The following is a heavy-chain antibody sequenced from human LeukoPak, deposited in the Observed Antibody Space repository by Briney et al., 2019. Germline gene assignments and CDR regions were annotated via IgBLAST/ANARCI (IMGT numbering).Heavy chain of an antibody. CDR1: GGSISSYY. Sequence: SETLSLTCTVSGGSISSYYWSWIRQPAGKGLEWIGRIYTGGSTNYNPSLKSRVTMSVDTSKNQFSLKLSSVTAADTAVYYCARDRVSYSSGWYGIDYWGQGTLVTVSS. CDR3: ARDRVSYSSGWYGIDY. J-gene: IGHJ4*02. CDR2: IYTGGST. D-gene: IGHD6-19*01. V-gene: IGHV4-4*07.